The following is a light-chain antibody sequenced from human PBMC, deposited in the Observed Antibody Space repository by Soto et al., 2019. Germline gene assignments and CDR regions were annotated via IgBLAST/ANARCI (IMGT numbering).Light chain of an antibody. Sequence: DIVMTQSPDSLAVSLGERATINCRSSQSVLYSSNNKHTIAWYQQKPGEPPRLLIYWASTRESGVPDRFSGSGSGTDFTLTISSLQAEDVAVYYCQQYYDLLTFGGGTKVEIK. J-gene: IGKJ4*01. V-gene: IGKV4-1*01. CDR1: QSVLYSSNNKHT. CDR2: WAS. CDR3: QQYYDLLT.